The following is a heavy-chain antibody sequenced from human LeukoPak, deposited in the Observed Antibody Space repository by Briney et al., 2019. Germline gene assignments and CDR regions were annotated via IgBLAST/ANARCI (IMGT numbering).Heavy chain of an antibody. CDR3: ARDLAAVGLRNWYFDL. D-gene: IGHD1-26*01. J-gene: IGHJ2*01. Sequence: SQTLSLTCTVSGGSISSGSYYWSWLRQPAGKGLEWIGRIYTTGSTNYNPSLKSRVTISVDTSKNQFSLKLSSVTAADTAVYYCARDLAAVGLRNWYFDLWGRGTLVTVSS. V-gene: IGHV4-61*02. CDR1: GGSISSGSYY. CDR2: IYTTGST.